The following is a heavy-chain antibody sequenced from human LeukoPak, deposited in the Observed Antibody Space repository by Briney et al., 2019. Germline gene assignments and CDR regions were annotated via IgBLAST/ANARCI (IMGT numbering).Heavy chain of an antibody. CDR1: GGSIRSSSYY. CDR2: IYYSGST. Sequence: PSETLSLTCSVSGGSIRSSSYYWDWIRQPPGKGPEWIGSIYYSGSTYYNPSLKSRVTISVDTSKNQFSLKLSSVTAADTAVYYCARKDYGGFYFDYWGQGTLVTVSS. CDR3: ARKDYGGFYFDY. D-gene: IGHD4-23*01. J-gene: IGHJ4*02. V-gene: IGHV4-39*01.